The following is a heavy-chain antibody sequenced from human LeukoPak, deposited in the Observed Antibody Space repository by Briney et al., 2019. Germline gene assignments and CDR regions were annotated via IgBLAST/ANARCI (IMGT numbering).Heavy chain of an antibody. V-gene: IGHV1-24*01. CDR2: SDPEDGET. CDR1: GYTLTELS. Sequence: GASVKVSCKVSGYTLTELSMHWVRQAPGKGLEWMGGSDPEDGETIYAQKFQGRVTMTEDTYTDTAYMELSSLRSEDTAVYYCATRDTAMIPPPNDYWGQGTQVTVSS. CDR3: ATRDTAMIPPPNDY. D-gene: IGHD5-18*01. J-gene: IGHJ4*02.